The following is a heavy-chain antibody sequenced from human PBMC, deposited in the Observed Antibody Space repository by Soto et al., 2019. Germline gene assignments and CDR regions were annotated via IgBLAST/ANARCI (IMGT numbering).Heavy chain of an antibody. Sequence: QVQLQESGPGLVKPSETLSLTCAVSGASMNTYYWSWIRQPPGKGLEWIGYFYYSGLTNYNPSLKGRVTISLDTPKNPFSLKLSPVTAADTAVYFCARGNTHGYYYRDVWGRGTTVTVSS. J-gene: IGHJ6*03. V-gene: IGHV4-59*08. D-gene: IGHD3-22*01. CDR2: FYYSGLT. CDR1: GASMNTYY. CDR3: ARGNTHGYYYRDV.